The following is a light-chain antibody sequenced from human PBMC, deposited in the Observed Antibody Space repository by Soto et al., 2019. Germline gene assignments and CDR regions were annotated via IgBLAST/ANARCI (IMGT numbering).Light chain of an antibody. CDR1: QSVSSN. V-gene: IGKV3-15*01. CDR3: QQYNNWPRT. J-gene: IGKJ1*01. Sequence: EIVMTQSRATLYVSPGARATLSGRASQSVSSNLNGYQQKPGQAPRLLIYGASTRATGIPARFSGSVSGTEFTLTLSSLQSEYFAVYYCQQYNNWPRTCGRGTKVEIK. CDR2: GAS.